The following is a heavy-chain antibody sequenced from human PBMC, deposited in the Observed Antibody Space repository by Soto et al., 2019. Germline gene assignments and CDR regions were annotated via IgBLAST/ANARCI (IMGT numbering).Heavy chain of an antibody. CDR1: GFTFSNAW. CDR3: TTPFYDILTGSPPYYYGMDV. D-gene: IGHD3-9*01. V-gene: IGHV3-15*01. J-gene: IGHJ6*02. Sequence: GGSVRLSCAASGFTFSNAWMSWVRQAPGKGLEWVGRIKSKTDGGTTDYAAPVKGRSTISRDDSKNTLYLQMNSLKTEDTAVYYCTTPFYDILTGSPPYYYGMDVWGQGTTVTVSS. CDR2: IKSKTDGGTT.